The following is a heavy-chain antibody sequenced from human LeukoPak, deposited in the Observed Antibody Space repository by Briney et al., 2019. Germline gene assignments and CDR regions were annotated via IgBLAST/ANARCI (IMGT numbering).Heavy chain of an antibody. J-gene: IGHJ5*02. Sequence: SETLSLTCTVSGGSISSYYWSWLRQPPGKGLEWIGYIYYSGSTNYNPSLKSRVTISVDTSKNQFSLKLSSVTAADTAVYYCARASSGWNNWFDPWGQGTLVTVSS. CDR2: IYYSGST. V-gene: IGHV4-59*01. CDR3: ARASSGWNNWFDP. D-gene: IGHD6-19*01. CDR1: GGSISSYY.